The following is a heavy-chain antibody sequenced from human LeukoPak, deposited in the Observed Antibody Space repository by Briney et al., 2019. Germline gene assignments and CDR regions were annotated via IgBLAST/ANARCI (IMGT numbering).Heavy chain of an antibody. CDR3: AREGSWPYYYYMDV. J-gene: IGHJ6*03. V-gene: IGHV3-20*04. D-gene: IGHD6-13*01. Sequence: GGSLRLSCAASGFTFDDYGMSWVRQAPGKGVEWVSGINWNGGSTGYADSVKGRFTISRDNAKNSLYLQMNSLRAEDTALYYCAREGSWPYYYYMDVWGKGTTVTVSS. CDR2: INWNGGST. CDR1: GFTFDDYG.